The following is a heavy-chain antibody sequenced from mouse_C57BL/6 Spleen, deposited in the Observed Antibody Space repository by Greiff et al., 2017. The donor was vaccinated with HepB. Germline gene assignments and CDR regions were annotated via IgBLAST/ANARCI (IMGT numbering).Heavy chain of an antibody. V-gene: IGHV3-1*01. J-gene: IGHJ1*03. CDR1: GYSITSGYD. CDR3: ARKRSYWYFDV. CDR2: ISYSGST. Sequence: EVQLQESGPGMVKPSQSLSLTCTVTGYSITSGYDWHWIRHFPGNKLEWMGYISYSGSTNYNPSLKSRISITHDTSKNHFFLKLNSVTTNDTATYYCARKRSYWYFDVWGTGTTVTVSS.